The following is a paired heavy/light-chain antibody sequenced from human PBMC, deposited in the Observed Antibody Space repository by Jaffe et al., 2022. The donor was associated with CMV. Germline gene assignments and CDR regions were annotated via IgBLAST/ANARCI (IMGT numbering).Light chain of an antibody. Sequence: EIVMTQSPATLSVSPGERATLSCRASQSVSSNLVWYQQKPGQAPRLLIYGASTRATGIPARFSGSGSGTEFTLTISSLQSEDFAVYYCQQYSDWHRTFGQGTKVDIK. CDR2: GAS. V-gene: IGKV3-15*01. J-gene: IGKJ1*01. CDR3: QQYSDWHRT. CDR1: QSVSSN.
Heavy chain of an antibody. D-gene: IGHD2-2*01. CDR3: ARVANQLLPFSRYYYHYMDV. Sequence: QVLLQQWGAGLLKPSETLSLTCTVYGRSFSDYYWSWIRQPPGKGLEWIGEVSHSGGTNYNPSLKSRVTISLDASKNQFSLKLSSVTAADTAVYYCARVANQLLPFSRYYYHYMDVWGKGTTVTVSS. J-gene: IGHJ6*03. V-gene: IGHV4-34*01. CDR2: VSHSGGT. CDR1: GRSFSDYY.